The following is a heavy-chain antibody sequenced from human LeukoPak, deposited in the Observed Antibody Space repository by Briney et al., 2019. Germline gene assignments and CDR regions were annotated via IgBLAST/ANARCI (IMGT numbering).Heavy chain of an antibody. CDR2: IDPSDSYT. V-gene: IGHV5-10-1*01. CDR1: GYSFTSYW. D-gene: IGHD6-13*01. CDR3: ARHESSSWLGGYYGMDV. J-gene: IGHJ6*02. Sequence: PGESLKISCKGSGYSFTSYWISWVRQMPGKGLEWMGRIDPSDSYTNYSPSFQGHVTISADKSISTAYLQWSSLKASDTAMYYCARHESSSWLGGYYGMDVWGQGTTVTVSS.